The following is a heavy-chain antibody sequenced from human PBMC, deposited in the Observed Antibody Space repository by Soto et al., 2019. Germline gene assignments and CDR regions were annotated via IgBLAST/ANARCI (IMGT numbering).Heavy chain of an antibody. V-gene: IGHV1-2*04. J-gene: IGHJ5*02. CDR2: IDPNSGAT. CDR1: GYTFTGYY. Sequence: ASVKVSCKAFGYTFTGYYIHWVRQAPGQGLEWMAYIDPNSGATKYAQKFQGLVTLTRDTSIGTAYMELTSLRSDDTAVYYCARGGGTIFAPLPWGQGTLVTVSS. CDR3: ARGGGTIFAPLP. D-gene: IGHD1-1*01.